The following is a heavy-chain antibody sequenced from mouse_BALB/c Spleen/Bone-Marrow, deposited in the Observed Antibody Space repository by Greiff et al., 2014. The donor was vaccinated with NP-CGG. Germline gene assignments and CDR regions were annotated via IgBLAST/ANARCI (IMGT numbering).Heavy chain of an antibody. J-gene: IGHJ1*01. V-gene: IGHV1-9*01. CDR3: ARRGVHYWYFDV. Sequence: VQLVESGAELMKPGASVKISCKATGYTFSSYWMEWVKQRPGHGLEWIGEILPGSGSSNYNEKVKGKATFTADTSSNTAYMQLSSLTSEDSDVYYCARRGVHYWYFDVWGAGTTVTVSS. CDR2: ILPGSGSS. CDR1: GYTFSSYW.